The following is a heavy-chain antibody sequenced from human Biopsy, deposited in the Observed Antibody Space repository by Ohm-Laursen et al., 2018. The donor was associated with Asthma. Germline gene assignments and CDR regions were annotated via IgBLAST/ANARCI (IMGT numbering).Heavy chain of an antibody. CDR2: ITVYNGNT. J-gene: IGHJ6*02. V-gene: IGHV1-18*01. CDR1: GYTFNSAG. D-gene: IGHD3-10*01. CDR3: ARAVDYSHYYGIDV. Sequence: GSSVKVSCKTPGYTFNSAGIPWVRQAPGQGLAWMGRITVYNGNTKVAQKLQDRVTMITDTSTSTAYMELRSLRSDDTAVYFCARAVDYSHYYGIDVWGQGTTVTVS.